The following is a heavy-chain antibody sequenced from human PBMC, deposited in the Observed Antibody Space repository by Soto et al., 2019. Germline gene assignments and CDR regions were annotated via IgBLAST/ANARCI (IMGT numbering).Heavy chain of an antibody. D-gene: IGHD3-10*01. J-gene: IGHJ4*02. CDR3: ARAGSYYKGTSFDY. V-gene: IGHV1-18*01. Sequence: ASVKVSCKASGYTFTNYGITWVRQAPGQGLEWMGWISAYNGNTNYAQRLQGRVTMTTDTSTSTVYMELRSLRSDDTAVYYCARAGSYYKGTSFDYWGQGTLVTVSS. CDR1: GYTFTNYG. CDR2: ISAYNGNT.